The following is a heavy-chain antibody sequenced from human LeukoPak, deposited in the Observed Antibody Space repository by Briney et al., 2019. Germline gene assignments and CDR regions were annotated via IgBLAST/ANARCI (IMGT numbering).Heavy chain of an antibody. CDR3: ARDRSSSRGLDN. Sequence: PGGSLRLSCAASGFTFSDYSMNWVRQAPGKGLEWLSCIGSSTSSHIYYADSVRGRFTISRDNAKNSLYLQMNGLRPEDTAVYYCARDRSSSRGLDNWGQGTLVTVSS. D-gene: IGHD6-13*01. V-gene: IGHV3-21*01. J-gene: IGHJ4*02. CDR1: GFTFSDYS. CDR2: IGSSTSSHI.